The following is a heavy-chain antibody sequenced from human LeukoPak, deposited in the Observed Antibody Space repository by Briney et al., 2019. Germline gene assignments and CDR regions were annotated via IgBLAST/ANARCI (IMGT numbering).Heavy chain of an antibody. CDR2: IYYSGST. CDR1: GYSISSSKW. V-gene: IGHV4-28*01. D-gene: IGHD3-10*02. J-gene: IGHJ4*02. Sequence: PSDTLSLTCAVSGYSISSSKWWGWIRQPPGRGLEWIGYIYYSGSTYYNPSLKSRVTMSVDTSKNHFSLKLSSVTAVDTAVYYCARRAPMFSYFDYWGQGTLVTVSS. CDR3: ARRAPMFSYFDY.